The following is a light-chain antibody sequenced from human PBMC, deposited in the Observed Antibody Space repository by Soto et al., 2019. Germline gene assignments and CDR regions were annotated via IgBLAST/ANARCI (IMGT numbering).Light chain of an antibody. J-gene: IGLJ2*01. Sequence: QSALIQPPSASGSPGQSVTISCTGTKNDIGDYDFVSWYQHHPGKAPKLIIYEVVQLPSGVPDRFAGSKSSNTASLTVSGLQAADEDDYFCKSNASSTTYVFGRGTKLTVL. CDR3: KSNASSTTYV. V-gene: IGLV2-8*01. CDR1: KNDIGDYDF. CDR2: EVV.